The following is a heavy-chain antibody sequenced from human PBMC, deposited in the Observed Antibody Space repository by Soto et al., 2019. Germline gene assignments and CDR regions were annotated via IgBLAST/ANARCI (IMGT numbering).Heavy chain of an antibody. CDR2: IGGSGGST. J-gene: IGHJ4*02. CDR1: GFTFSSYA. D-gene: IGHD6-19*01. Sequence: EVPLLESGGGLVQPGGSLRLSCAASGFTFSSYAMNWVRQAPGKGLEWVSAIGGSGGSTYYADSVKGRFTISRDNSKNTLYLQMNSLRAEDTAVYYCAKDFLIAVAGTYFDYWGQGTLVTVSS. CDR3: AKDFLIAVAGTYFDY. V-gene: IGHV3-23*01.